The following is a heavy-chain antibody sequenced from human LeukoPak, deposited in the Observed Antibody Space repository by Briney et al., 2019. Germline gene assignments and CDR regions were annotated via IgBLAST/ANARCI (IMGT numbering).Heavy chain of an antibody. CDR2: INHSGST. Sequence: TSETLSLTCAVYGGSFSGYYWSWIRQPPGKGLEWIGEINHSGSTNYNPSLESRVTMSVDTSKNQFSLKLSSVTAADTAVYYCARDTRTVDGMDVWGQGTTVTVSS. CDR1: GGSFSGYY. J-gene: IGHJ6*02. V-gene: IGHV4-34*01. CDR3: ARDTRTVDGMDV. D-gene: IGHD2-2*01.